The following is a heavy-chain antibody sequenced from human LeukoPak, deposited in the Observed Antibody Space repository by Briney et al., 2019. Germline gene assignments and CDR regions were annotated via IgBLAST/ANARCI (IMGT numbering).Heavy chain of an antibody. V-gene: IGHV4-59*01. D-gene: IGHD1-1*01. CDR2: IYYSGST. CDR3: ARGPYKAQLGDT. CDR1: GGSINSDY. J-gene: IGHJ5*02. Sequence: SETLSLTCTVSGGSINSDYWSWIRQPPGKGLEWIGYIYYSGSTNYNPFLKNRVTISLDTSKSQFSLKLSSVTAADTAVYYCARGPYKAQLGDTWGQGTLVTVSS.